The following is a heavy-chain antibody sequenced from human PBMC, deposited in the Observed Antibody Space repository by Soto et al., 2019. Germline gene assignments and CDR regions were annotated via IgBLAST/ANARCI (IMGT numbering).Heavy chain of an antibody. CDR2: IYSGGTT. CDR3: AKDHGYSDACYVAGYDY. Sequence: PGGSLRLSCAASGFTVSSNYMSWVRQAPGKGLEWVSVIYSGGTTYYADSVKGRFTISRDNSKNTLYLQMGSLRVEDTAIYYCAKDHGYSDACYVAGYDYWGQGILVPVSS. V-gene: IGHV3-66*01. D-gene: IGHD5-12*01. J-gene: IGHJ4*02. CDR1: GFTVSSNY.